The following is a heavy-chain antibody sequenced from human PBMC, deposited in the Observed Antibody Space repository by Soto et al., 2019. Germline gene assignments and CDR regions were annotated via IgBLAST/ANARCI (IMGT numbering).Heavy chain of an antibody. CDR1: GYVFNTFW. Sequence: GESLKISCKGSGYVFNTFWIGWVRQMPGKGLECMGNIFPGDSDTRYSPSFEEQVTISADKSLSTAYLQWSSLKTSDTAMYYCARRSFDSSGSLFDYWGQGTQVTVSS. V-gene: IGHV5-51*01. CDR3: ARRSFDSSGSLFDY. J-gene: IGHJ4*02. D-gene: IGHD3-22*01. CDR2: IFPGDSDT.